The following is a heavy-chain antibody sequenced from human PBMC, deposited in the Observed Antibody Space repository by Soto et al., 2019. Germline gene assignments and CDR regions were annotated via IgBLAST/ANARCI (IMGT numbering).Heavy chain of an antibody. CDR2: IYYSGST. Sequence: PSETLSLTCTVSGGSISSYYWSWIRQPPGKGLEWIGYIYYSGSTNYNPSLKSRVTISVDTSKNQFSLKLSSVTAADPAVYYCARAQSPGYYYYGMDVWGQGTTVTVSS. CDR3: ARAQSPGYYYYGMDV. CDR1: GGSISSYY. J-gene: IGHJ6*02. V-gene: IGHV4-59*01.